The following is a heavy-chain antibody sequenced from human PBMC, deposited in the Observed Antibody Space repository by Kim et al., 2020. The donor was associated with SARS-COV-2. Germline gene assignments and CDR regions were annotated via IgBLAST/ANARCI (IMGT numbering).Heavy chain of an antibody. D-gene: IGHD3-10*01. CDR3: ARSPSYHGSGLDS. CDR2: ITTYNGNM. V-gene: IGHV1-18*01. J-gene: IGHJ4*02. Sequence: ASVKVSCKASGYTLTNYGFSWVRQAPGQALEWMGWITTYNGNMKFANKFRDRVTLTTDSSTNTVYMELRSLRSDDTAVYYCARSPSYHGSGLDSWGQGTLVTVSS. CDR1: GYTLTNYG.